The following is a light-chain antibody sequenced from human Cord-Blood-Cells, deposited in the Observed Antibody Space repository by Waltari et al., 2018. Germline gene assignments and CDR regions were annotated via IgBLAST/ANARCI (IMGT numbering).Light chain of an antibody. Sequence: EIVMTQTPATLSVSPGERATLSCRASQSVSSYVAWYQQKPGQAPRLLIYGASTRATGIPARFSGSGSGTEFTLTISSLQSEDFAVYYCQQYNNWPFTFGPGTKVDIK. V-gene: IGKV3-15*01. CDR3: QQYNNWPFT. CDR1: QSVSSY. J-gene: IGKJ3*01. CDR2: GAS.